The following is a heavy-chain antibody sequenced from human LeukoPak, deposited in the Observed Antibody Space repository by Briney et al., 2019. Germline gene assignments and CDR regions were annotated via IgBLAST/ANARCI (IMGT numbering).Heavy chain of an antibody. D-gene: IGHD3-22*01. V-gene: IGHV1-8*01. J-gene: IGHJ4*02. Sequence: VASVKVSCKASGYTFTSYDINWVRQATGQGLEWMGWMNPNSGNTDYAQKFQGRVTMTRNNSISTAYMELSSLRSEDTAIYYCARDAAIYDSSGYYYLWWGQGTLVTVSS. CDR2: MNPNSGNT. CDR3: ARDAAIYDSSGYYYLW. CDR1: GYTFTSYD.